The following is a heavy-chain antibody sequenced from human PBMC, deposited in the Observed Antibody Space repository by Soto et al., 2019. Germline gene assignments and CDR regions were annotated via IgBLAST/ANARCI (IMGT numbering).Heavy chain of an antibody. J-gene: IGHJ3*02. CDR1: GYTFTGYY. Sequence: ASVKVSCKASGYTFTGYYMHWVRQAPGQGQEWMGWINPNSGGTNYAQKFQGWVTMTRDTSISTAYMELSRLRSDDTAVYYCARVRLDDYVWGSPSVGAFDIWCQGTMVTVSS. V-gene: IGHV1-2*04. CDR3: ARVRLDDYVWGSPSVGAFDI. D-gene: IGHD3-16*01. CDR2: INPNSGGT.